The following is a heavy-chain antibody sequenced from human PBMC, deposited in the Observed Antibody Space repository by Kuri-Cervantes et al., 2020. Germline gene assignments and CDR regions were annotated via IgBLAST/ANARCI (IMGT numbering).Heavy chain of an antibody. Sequence: GGSLRLSCAASGFTFSTYSMNWVRQAPGKGLEWVAVISYDGSNKYYADSVKGRFTISRDNSKNTLYLQMNSLRAEDTAVYYCARDSYDSSGYYWGKGTLVPGLL. CDR3: ARDSYDSSGYY. V-gene: IGHV3-30*03. D-gene: IGHD3-22*01. CDR1: GFTFSTYS. J-gene: IGHJ4*02. CDR2: ISYDGSNK.